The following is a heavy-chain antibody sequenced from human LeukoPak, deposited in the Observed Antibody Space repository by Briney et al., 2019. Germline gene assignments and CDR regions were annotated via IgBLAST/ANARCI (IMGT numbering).Heavy chain of an antibody. V-gene: IGHV3-21*04. CDR3: AKEAGDYEYFQH. CDR2: ISSSSSYM. D-gene: IGHD4-17*01. J-gene: IGHJ1*01. CDR1: GFTFSSYS. Sequence: GGSLRLSCAASGFTFSSYSMNWVRQAPGKGLEWVSSISSSSSYMYYADSVKGRFTISRDNAKNSLYLQMNSLRAEDTAVYYCAKEAGDYEYFQHWGQGTLVTVSS.